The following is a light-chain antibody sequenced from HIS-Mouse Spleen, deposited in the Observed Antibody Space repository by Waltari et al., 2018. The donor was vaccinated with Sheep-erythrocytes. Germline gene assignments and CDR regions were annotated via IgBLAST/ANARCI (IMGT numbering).Light chain of an antibody. J-gene: IGKJ1*01. CDR3: QQSYSTPRT. Sequence: QMTQSPSSLSASVGDRVTITCRASQSISSYLNWYQQKPGKAPKLLIYAASSLQSGVPSSFSGSGSGTDFTLTISSLQPEDFATYYCQQSYSTPRTFGQGTKVEIK. CDR1: QSISSY. CDR2: AAS. V-gene: IGKV1-39*01.